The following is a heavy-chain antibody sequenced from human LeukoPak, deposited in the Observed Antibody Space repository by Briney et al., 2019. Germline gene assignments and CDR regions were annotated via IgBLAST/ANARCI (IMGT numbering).Heavy chain of an antibody. V-gene: IGHV1-46*01. J-gene: IGHJ4*02. Sequence: GASVKVSCKASGYTFTSYYMHWVRQTPGQGLEWMGIINPSGGSTSYAQKLQGRVTMTTDTSTSTAYMELRSLRSDDTAEYYCARDQAYCSGGSCRRDLDYWGQGTLVTVSS. CDR2: INPSGGST. CDR3: ARDQAYCSGGSCRRDLDY. D-gene: IGHD2-15*01. CDR1: GYTFTSYY.